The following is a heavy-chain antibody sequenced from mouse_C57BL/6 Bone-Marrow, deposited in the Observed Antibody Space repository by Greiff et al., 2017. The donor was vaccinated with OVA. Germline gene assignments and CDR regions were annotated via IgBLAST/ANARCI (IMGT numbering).Heavy chain of an antibody. J-gene: IGHJ2*01. Sequence: VQLQQPGAELVMPGASVKLSCKASGYTFTSYWMHWVKQRPGQGLEWIGEIDPSDSYTNYNQKFTGKSTLTVDKSSSTAYMQRSSLTSEDSAVYDCARWVTTVVAEYYFDYWGQGTTLTVSA. D-gene: IGHD1-1*01. CDR3: ARWVTTVVAEYYFDY. V-gene: IGHV1-69*01. CDR1: GYTFTSYW. CDR2: IDPSDSYT.